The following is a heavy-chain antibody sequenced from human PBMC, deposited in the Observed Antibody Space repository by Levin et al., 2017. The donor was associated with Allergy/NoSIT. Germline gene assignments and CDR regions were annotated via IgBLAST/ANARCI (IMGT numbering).Heavy chain of an antibody. CDR2: ISYDGSNK. CDR3: AKGFAAYCGGDCYSQTYGMDV. D-gene: IGHD2-21*02. Sequence: GGSLRLSCAASGFTFSSYGMHWVRQAPGKGLEWVAVISYDGSNKYYADSVKGRFTISRDNSKNTLYLQMNSLRAEDTAVYYCAKGFAAYCGGDCYSQTYGMDVWGQGTTVTVSS. J-gene: IGHJ6*02. CDR1: GFTFSSYG. V-gene: IGHV3-30*18.